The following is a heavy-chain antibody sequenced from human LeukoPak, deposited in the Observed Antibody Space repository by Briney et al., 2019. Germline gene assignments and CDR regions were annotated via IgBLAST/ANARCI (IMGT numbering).Heavy chain of an antibody. D-gene: IGHD4-17*01. J-gene: IGHJ3*02. CDR2: IKSDGSST. CDR3: ARAPMTTVDAFDI. V-gene: IGHV3-74*01. Sequence: GRSPRLSCAASGFTFSSHWMHCVRQAPGKGLMWVLRIKSDGSSTYYADSVKRRFTISRDNAKNTLYLQMNSLRAEDTAVYYCARAPMTTVDAFDIWGQGTMVTVSS. CDR1: GFTFSSHW.